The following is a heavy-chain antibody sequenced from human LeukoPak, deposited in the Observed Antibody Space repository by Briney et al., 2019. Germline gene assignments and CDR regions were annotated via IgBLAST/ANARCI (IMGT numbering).Heavy chain of an antibody. CDR3: ATPTLGTIGEYLFDY. J-gene: IGHJ4*02. CDR2: IYPGDSDA. CDR1: GYSFTTYW. D-gene: IGHD1-7*01. Sequence: GESLKISCKGSGYSFTTYWIGWVRQLPGKGLEWMGIIYPGDSDARYSPSFQGRVTISADKSISTAYLQWSTLKASDTAVYYCATPTLGTIGEYLFDYWGQGTLVTASS. V-gene: IGHV5-51*01.